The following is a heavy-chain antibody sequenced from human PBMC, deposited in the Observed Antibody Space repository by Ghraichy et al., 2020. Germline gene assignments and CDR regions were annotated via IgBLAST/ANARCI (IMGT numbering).Heavy chain of an antibody. CDR2: IYHSGST. CDR1: GYSISSGYY. V-gene: IGHV4-38-2*01. D-gene: IGHD1-7*01. J-gene: IGHJ3*02. CDR3: ARATNIYNWNYWGGDAFDI. Sequence: SETLSLTCAVSGYSISSGYYWGWIRQPPGKGLEWIGSIYHSGSTYYNPSLKSRVTISVDTSKNQFSLKLSSVTAADTAVYYCARATNIYNWNYWGGDAFDIWGQGTMVTVSS.